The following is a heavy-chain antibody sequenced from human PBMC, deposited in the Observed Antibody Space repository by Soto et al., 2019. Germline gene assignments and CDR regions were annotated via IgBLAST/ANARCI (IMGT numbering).Heavy chain of an antibody. J-gene: IGHJ6*02. V-gene: IGHV3-23*01. Sequence: EVQLLESGGGLVQPGGSLRLSCAASGFTFSSYAMSWVRQAPGKGLEWVSTISGSGGNAYYADSVKGRFTISRDNSKNTLRLQMNSLRGDDTAVYYCAKDGASGSFPPYYYSGMDVCGQGTTVTVSS. CDR1: GFTFSSYA. CDR2: ISGSGGNA. CDR3: AKDGASGSFPPYYYSGMDV. D-gene: IGHD1-26*01.